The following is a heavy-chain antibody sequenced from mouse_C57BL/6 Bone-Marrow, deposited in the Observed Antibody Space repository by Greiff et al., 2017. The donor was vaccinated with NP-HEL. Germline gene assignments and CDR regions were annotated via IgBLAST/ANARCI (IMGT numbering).Heavy chain of an antibody. CDR2: INYDGSST. D-gene: IGHD2-12*01. CDR3: AREGRRAMDY. CDR1: GFTFSDYY. V-gene: IGHV5-16*01. Sequence: EVKLVESEGGLVQPGSSMKLSCTASGFTFSDYYMAWVRQVPEKGLEWVANINYDGSSTYYLDSLKSRFIISRDNAKNILYLQMSSLKSEDTATYYCAREGRRAMDYWGQGTSVTVSS. J-gene: IGHJ4*01.